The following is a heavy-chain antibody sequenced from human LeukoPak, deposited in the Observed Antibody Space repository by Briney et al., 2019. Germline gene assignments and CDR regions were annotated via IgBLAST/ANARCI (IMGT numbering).Heavy chain of an antibody. CDR3: ATSMVRGILNY. D-gene: IGHD3-10*01. Sequence: GGSLRPSCAPSGFTFSSYSMNWVRQAPGRGLGWVSSISSSSSYIYYADSVKGRFTISRDNAKNSLYLQMNSLRAEDTAVYYCATSMVRGILNYWGQGTLVTVSS. CDR2: ISSSSSYI. CDR1: GFTFSSYS. J-gene: IGHJ4*02. V-gene: IGHV3-21*01.